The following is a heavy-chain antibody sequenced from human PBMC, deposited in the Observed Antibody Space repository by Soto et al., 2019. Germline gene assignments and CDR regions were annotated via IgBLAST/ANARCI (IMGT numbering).Heavy chain of an antibody. V-gene: IGHV3-73*02. CDR1: GFSFSDSA. J-gene: IGHJ4*02. CDR3: TRHTVDY. Sequence: EVQLVESGEGLVQPGGSLKLSCAASGFSFSDSAIHWVRQASGKGLEWVGRTRSKAHSYATAFAASVKGRFTISRDDSKNTVYLQMNSLKTEDTAVYYCTRHTVDYWGQGTLVTVSS. D-gene: IGHD4-4*01. CDR2: TRSKAHSYAT.